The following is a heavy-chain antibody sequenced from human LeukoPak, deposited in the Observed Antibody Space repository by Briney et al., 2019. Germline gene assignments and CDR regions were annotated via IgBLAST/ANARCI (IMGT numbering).Heavy chain of an antibody. D-gene: IGHD1-14*01. V-gene: IGHV1-2*02. CDR3: ARDFFSEVTYHGEIAYFDQ. CDR2: INPNSGGT. J-gene: IGHJ4*02. Sequence: ASVKVSCKASGYTFTDYSIHWVRQAPGQGLEWMGWINPNSGGTNYAQKFQGRVTMTGDTSISTTYMEETRLRSDDTAIYYCARDFFSEVTYHGEIAYFDQWGPGTLVSVSS. CDR1: GYTFTDYS.